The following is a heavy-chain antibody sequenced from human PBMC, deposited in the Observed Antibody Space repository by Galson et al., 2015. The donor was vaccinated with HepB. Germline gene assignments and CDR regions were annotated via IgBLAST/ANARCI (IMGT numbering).Heavy chain of an antibody. J-gene: IGHJ4*02. CDR1: GYTFTGYY. Sequence: SVKVSCKASGYTFTGYYMHWVRQAPGQGLEWMGWINPNSGGTNYAQKFQGRVTMTRDTSISTAYMELSRLRSDDTAVYYCARVRNRGYYDSSGHVIDFDYWGQGTLVTVSS. CDR3: ARVRNRGYYDSSGHVIDFDY. CDR2: INPNSGGT. D-gene: IGHD3-22*01. V-gene: IGHV1-2*02.